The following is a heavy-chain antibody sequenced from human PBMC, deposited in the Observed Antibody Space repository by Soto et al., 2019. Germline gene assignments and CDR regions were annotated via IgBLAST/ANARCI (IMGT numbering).Heavy chain of an antibody. J-gene: IGHJ4*02. Sequence: GAPVEVGCKSSRYTVTIYDMALVRQAPGQGLEWMGIINPSGGSTSYAQKFQGRVTMTRDTSTSTVYMELSSLRSEDTAVYYCAPLTDSSGYWGQGTLVTVSS. V-gene: IGHV1-46*01. CDR2: INPSGGST. CDR3: APLTDSSGY. CDR1: RYTVTIYD. D-gene: IGHD6-19*01.